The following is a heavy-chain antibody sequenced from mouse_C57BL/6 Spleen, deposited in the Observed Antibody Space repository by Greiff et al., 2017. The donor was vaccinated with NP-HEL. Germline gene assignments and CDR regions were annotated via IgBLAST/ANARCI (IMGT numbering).Heavy chain of an antibody. J-gene: IGHJ2*01. D-gene: IGHD1-1*01. CDR3: ARQLYGSTVCDY. V-gene: IGHV1-18*01. CDR1: GYTFTDYN. Sequence: EVQLQQSGPELVKPGASVKIPCKASGYTFTDYNMDWVKQSHGKSLEWIGDINPNNGGTIYNQKFKGKATLTVDKSSSTAYMELRSLTSEDTAVYYCARQLYGSTVCDYWGQGTTLTVAS. CDR2: INPNNGGT.